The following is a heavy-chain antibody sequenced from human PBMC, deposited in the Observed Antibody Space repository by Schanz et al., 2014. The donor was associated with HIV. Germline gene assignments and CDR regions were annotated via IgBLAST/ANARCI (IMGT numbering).Heavy chain of an antibody. D-gene: IGHD3-3*01. CDR2: ISYDGSNK. CDR3: AKASESIFGVEGLDF. J-gene: IGHJ4*02. V-gene: IGHV3-30*18. CDR1: GFTFSGYG. Sequence: QVQLVESGGGVVQPGRSLRLSCAASGFTFSGYGMHWVRQAPGKGLEWVAVISYDGSNKYYADSVKGRFTISRDNSKNTLYLQMNSLRAEETAVYYCAKASESIFGVEGLDFWGQGTLVIVSS.